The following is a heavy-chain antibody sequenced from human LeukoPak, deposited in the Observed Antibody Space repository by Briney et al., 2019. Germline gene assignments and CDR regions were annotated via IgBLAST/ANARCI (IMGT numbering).Heavy chain of an antibody. CDR1: GGSISSYY. D-gene: IGHD1-14*01. CDR2: IYYSGNT. V-gene: IGHV4-59*08. J-gene: IGHJ2*01. Sequence: SETLSLTPTVPGGSISSYYWSWIRQPPRKGLEYIGYIYYSGNTNSNPSLNSRVTISVDTSKNQFSLKLSSVTAADTAVYYCARRGSGASLEYYFDLWGRGTLVTVSS. CDR3: ARRGSGASLEYYFDL.